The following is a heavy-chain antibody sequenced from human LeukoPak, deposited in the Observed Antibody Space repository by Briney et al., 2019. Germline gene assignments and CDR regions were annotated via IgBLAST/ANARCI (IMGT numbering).Heavy chain of an antibody. CDR1: GFMFHDYA. J-gene: IGHJ4*02. V-gene: IGHV3-43*02. D-gene: IGHD6-19*01. Sequence: GGSLRLSCAAPGFMFHDYAIHWVRQAPGKGLEWVSLISGDGGSTFYADSVKGRFTISRDNSKNSLYLQMNSLRSDDTALYYCARESESSGWYGYWGQGTLVTVSS. CDR2: ISGDGGST. CDR3: ARESESSGWYGY.